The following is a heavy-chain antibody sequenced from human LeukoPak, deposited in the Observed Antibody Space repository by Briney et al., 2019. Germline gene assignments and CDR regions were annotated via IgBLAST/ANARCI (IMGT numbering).Heavy chain of an antibody. CDR3: ARGYCSSTSCNYYYYYGMDV. D-gene: IGHD2-2*01. V-gene: IGHV3-20*04. Sequence: GGSLRLSCAASGFTFYDYGMSWVRQALGKGLEWVSGINWNGGSTGYADSVKGRFTISRDNAKNSLYLQMNSLRAEDTALYCCARGYCSSTSCNYYYYYGMDVWGQGTTVTVSS. CDR2: INWNGGST. CDR1: GFTFYDYG. J-gene: IGHJ6*02.